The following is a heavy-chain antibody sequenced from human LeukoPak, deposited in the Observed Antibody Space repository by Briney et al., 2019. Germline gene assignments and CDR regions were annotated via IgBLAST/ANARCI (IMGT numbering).Heavy chain of an antibody. J-gene: IGHJ4*02. V-gene: IGHV5-51*01. CDR1: GYSFTTYR. CDR2: IYPGDSDT. CDR3: ARTPYSSGYSFDY. Sequence: GESLKISCKASGYSFTTYRIAWVRQMPGKGLEWMGIIYPGDSDTRYSPSFQGQVTISVGKSISTASLQWSSLKASDTAMYYCARTPYSSGYSFDYWGQGTLVTVSS. D-gene: IGHD3-22*01.